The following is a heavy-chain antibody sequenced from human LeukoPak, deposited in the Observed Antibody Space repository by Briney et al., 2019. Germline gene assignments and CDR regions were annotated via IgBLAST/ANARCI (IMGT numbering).Heavy chain of an antibody. Sequence: PSETLSLTCTVSGYSISSGYYWGWVRQPPGKGLEWIGAVYHSGSTYYNPSLRSRVTISVETSKNQFSLKVRSMTAADTAVYYCARVPGVYYDRLTGYGSGWFDPWGQGTLVTVSS. CDR1: GYSISSGYY. V-gene: IGHV4-38-2*02. CDR3: ARVPGVYYDRLTGYGSGWFDP. CDR2: VYHSGST. D-gene: IGHD3-9*01. J-gene: IGHJ5*02.